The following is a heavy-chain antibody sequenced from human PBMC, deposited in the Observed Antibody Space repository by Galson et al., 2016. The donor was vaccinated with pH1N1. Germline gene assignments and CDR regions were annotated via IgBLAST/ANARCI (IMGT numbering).Heavy chain of an antibody. V-gene: IGHV3-74*03. J-gene: IGHJ3*02. CDR2: IHPDGSVI. CDR3: ARDGLGAFDM. D-gene: IGHD7-27*01. CDR1: GFDFPNKW. Sequence: SLRLSCAASGFDFPNKWMHWVRQVPGKGLVWVSLIHPDGSVIVDADPVKGRFTISRDNAKNTLYLQMNSLRVEDTAVYYCARDGLGAFDMWGQGTKVIVSS.